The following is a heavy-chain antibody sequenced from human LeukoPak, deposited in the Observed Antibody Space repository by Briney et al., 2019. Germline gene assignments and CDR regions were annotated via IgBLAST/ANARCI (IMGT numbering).Heavy chain of an antibody. CDR2: INPNSGGT. CDR1: GYTFTSYY. J-gene: IGHJ4*02. D-gene: IGHD3-22*01. V-gene: IGHV1-2*02. Sequence: ASVKVSCKASGYTFTSYYMHWVRQAPGQGLEWMGWINPNSGGTNYAQKFQGRVTMTRDTSISTAYMELSRLRSDDTAVYYCARGSPDRYYYDSSGSDYWGQGTLVTVSS. CDR3: ARGSPDRYYYDSSGSDY.